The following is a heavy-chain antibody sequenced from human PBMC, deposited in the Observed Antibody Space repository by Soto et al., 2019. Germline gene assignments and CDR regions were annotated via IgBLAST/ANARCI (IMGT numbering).Heavy chain of an antibody. J-gene: IGHJ4*02. CDR1: GLTFNSYG. V-gene: IGHV3-33*01. Sequence: QVQLVESGGGVVQPGRSLRLSCAVSGLTFNSYGMHWVRQAPGKGLEWVAVIWYDGSNKNYADSVKGRFTISRDNSKNTLYLQMNSLRVEDTAVYYCARRSDGFDYWGQGTLVTVSS. CDR3: ARRSDGFDY. CDR2: IWYDGSNK.